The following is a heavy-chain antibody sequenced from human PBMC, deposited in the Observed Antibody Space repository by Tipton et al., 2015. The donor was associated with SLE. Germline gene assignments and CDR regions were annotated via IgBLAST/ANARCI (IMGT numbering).Heavy chain of an antibody. J-gene: IGHJ6*03. CDR2: TYARAAT. Sequence: SLRLSCAASGFTFTTYAFSWVRQAPGKGLEWVSLTYARAATYYAESVKGRFTISRDDSKNTLFLQMNSLRPEDTAIYYCARIYYYYYYYMDVWGKGTTVTVSS. CDR3: ARIYYYYYYYMDV. V-gene: IGHV3-23*03. CDR1: GFTFTTYA.